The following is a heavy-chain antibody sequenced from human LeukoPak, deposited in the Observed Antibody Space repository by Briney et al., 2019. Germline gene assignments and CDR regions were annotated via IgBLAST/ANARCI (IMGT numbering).Heavy chain of an antibody. V-gene: IGHV1-69*05. CDR2: IIPIFGTA. CDR3: ASPLTTVTIGYFQH. CDR1: GGTFCSYA. Sequence: SVKVSCKASGGTFCSYAISWVRQAPGQGLEWMGRIIPIFGTANYAQKFQGRVTITTDESTSTAYMELSSLRSEDTAVYYCASPLTTVTIGYFQHWGQGTLVTVSS. D-gene: IGHD4-17*01. J-gene: IGHJ1*01.